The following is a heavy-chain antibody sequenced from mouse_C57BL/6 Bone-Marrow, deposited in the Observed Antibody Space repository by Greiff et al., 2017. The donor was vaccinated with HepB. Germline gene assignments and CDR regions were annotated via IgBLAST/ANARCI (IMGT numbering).Heavy chain of an antibody. V-gene: IGHV1-82*01. D-gene: IGHD1-1*01. CDR3: ARSEGITTVVATDY. J-gene: IGHJ2*01. CDR2: IYPGDGDT. CDR1: GYAFSSSW. Sequence: QVQLQQSGPELVKPGASVKISCKASGYAFSSSWMNWVKQRPGKGLEWIGRIYPGDGDTNYNGKFKGKATLTADKSSSTAYMQLSSLTSEDSAVYFGARSEGITTVVATDYWGQGTTLTVSS.